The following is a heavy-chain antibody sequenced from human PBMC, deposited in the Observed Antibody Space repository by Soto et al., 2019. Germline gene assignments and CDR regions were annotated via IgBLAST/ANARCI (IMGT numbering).Heavy chain of an antibody. D-gene: IGHD3-3*01. V-gene: IGHV4-39*01. Sequence: SSETLSLTCTVSGGSISSSSYYWGWIRQPPGKGLEWIGSIYYSGSTYYNPSLKSRVTISVDTSKNQFSLKLSSVTAADTAVYYCARHEGHITNFGVHINGWFDPLCQGTLLTVSS. CDR1: GGSISSSSYY. CDR2: IYYSGST. J-gene: IGHJ5*02. CDR3: ARHEGHITNFGVHINGWFDP.